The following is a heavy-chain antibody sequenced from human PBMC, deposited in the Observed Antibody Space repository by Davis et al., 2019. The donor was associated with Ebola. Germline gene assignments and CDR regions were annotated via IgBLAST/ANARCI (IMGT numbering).Heavy chain of an antibody. Sequence: GGSLRLSCAASGFTFKTFGMNWVRQAPGKGLEWVAVISYDGRNKFYADSVKGRFTISRDNSKNTVYLQMDSLRAEDTAVYFCATEPSHTRGRFLDSTTFNIWGQGTMVTVSS. D-gene: IGHD3-3*01. CDR3: ATEPSHTRGRFLDSTTFNI. J-gene: IGHJ3*02. CDR2: ISYDGRNK. V-gene: IGHV3-30*03. CDR1: GFTFKTFG.